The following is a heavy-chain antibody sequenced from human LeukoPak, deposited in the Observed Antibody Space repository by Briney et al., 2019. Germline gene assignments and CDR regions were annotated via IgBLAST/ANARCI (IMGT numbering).Heavy chain of an antibody. J-gene: IGHJ6*03. CDR2: ISAYNGNT. CDR1: GYTFTSYG. Sequence: ASVKVSCKASGYTFTSYGISWVRQAPGQGLEWMGWISAYNGNTNYAQKLQGRVTMTTDTSTSTAYMELRSLRSDDTAVYYCARNNWNSPYYYYYYMDVWGKGTTVTVSS. CDR3: ARNNWNSPYYYYYYMDV. D-gene: IGHD1-7*01. V-gene: IGHV1-18*01.